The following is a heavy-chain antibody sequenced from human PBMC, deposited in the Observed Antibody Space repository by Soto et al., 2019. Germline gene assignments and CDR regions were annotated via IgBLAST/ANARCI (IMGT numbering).Heavy chain of an antibody. D-gene: IGHD2-15*01. CDR3: ARICVDCSGGSCYSGYYYGMDV. J-gene: IGHJ6*02. Sequence: PSETLSLTCTVSGGSISSSSYYWGWIRQPPGKGLEWIGSIYYSGSTYYNPSLKSRVTISVDTSKNQFSLKLSSVTAADTAVYYCARICVDCSGGSCYSGYYYGMDVWGQGTTVTVS. V-gene: IGHV4-39*01. CDR2: IYYSGST. CDR1: GGSISSSSYY.